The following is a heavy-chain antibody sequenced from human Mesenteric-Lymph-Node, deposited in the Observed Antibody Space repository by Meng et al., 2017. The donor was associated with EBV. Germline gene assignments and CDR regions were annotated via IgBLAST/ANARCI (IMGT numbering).Heavy chain of an antibody. D-gene: IGHD5-12*01. CDR1: GGTVSTYA. V-gene: IGHV1-69*06. CDR3: ATGYSGYAWNF. Sequence: QLDEVGAVVKKPGASLKVSCNASGGTVSTYALSWARQAPGQGLEWMGGIFPIFCAANYAQNFQATITITADKSTSIAYMVLSSLRSEDTAVYYCATGYSGYAWNFWGQGTLVTVSS. CDR2: IFPIFCAA. J-gene: IGHJ4*02.